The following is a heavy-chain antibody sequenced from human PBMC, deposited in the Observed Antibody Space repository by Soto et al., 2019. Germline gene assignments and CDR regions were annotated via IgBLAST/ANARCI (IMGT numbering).Heavy chain of an antibody. V-gene: IGHV2-5*02. D-gene: IGHD7-27*01. CDR1: GFSLSTSGVG. J-gene: IGHJ4*02. CDR2: IYWDDDK. CDR3: AHSLIPNWGSRGAFDY. Sequence: QITLKESGPTLVKPTQTLTLTCTFSGFSLSTSGVGVGWIRQPPGKALEWLALIYWDDDKRYRPSLKSRLTITKDNSQTQVVLTMTNTDPVDTATYYCAHSLIPNWGSRGAFDYWGQGTLVTVSS.